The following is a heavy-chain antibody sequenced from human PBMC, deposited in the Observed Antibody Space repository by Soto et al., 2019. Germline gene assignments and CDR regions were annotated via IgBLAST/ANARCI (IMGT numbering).Heavy chain of an antibody. J-gene: IGHJ4*02. CDR1: GYTFTRYG. CDR2: ISAYNGNT. CDR3: ARDRRAARRAEPIDY. D-gene: IGHD6-6*01. Sequence: QVQLVQSGAEVKKPGASVKVSCKASGYTFTRYGISWVRQAPGQGLEWMGWISAYNGNTNYAQKLQGRVTMTTDTSTSTAYMELMSLRSYDTAVYYCARDRRAARRAEPIDYWGQGTLVTVSS. V-gene: IGHV1-18*04.